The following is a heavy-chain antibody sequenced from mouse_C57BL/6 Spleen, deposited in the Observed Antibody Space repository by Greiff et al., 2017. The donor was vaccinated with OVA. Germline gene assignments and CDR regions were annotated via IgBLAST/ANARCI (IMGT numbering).Heavy chain of an antibody. D-gene: IGHD2-3*01. J-gene: IGHJ4*01. CDR1: GYTFTTYP. V-gene: IGHV1-47*01. CDR3: ARTGDGYSYAMDY. CDR2: FHPYNDDT. Sequence: VKLQQSGAELVKPGASVKMSCKASGYTFTTYPIEWMKQNHGKSLEWIGNFHPYNDDTKYNEKFKGKATLTVEKSSSTVYLELSRLTSDDSAVYYCARTGDGYSYAMDYWGQGTSVTVSS.